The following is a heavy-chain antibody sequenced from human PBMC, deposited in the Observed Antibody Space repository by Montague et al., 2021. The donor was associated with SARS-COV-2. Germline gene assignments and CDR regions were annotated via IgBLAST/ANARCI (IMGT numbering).Heavy chain of an antibody. CDR2: LYYRTKWYN. Sequence: CAISGDSVVNIRRRSDELTSELQSRFHFVCRLYYRTKWYNDYAVSVRGRVTINPDTSKNQFSLQLNSVTPEDTAIYYCTSGREGNYNVMDVWGQGTTVTVYS. CDR1: GDSVVNIRRR. CDR3: TSGREGNYNVMDV. D-gene: IGHD1-1*01. V-gene: IGHV6-1*01. J-gene: IGHJ6*02.